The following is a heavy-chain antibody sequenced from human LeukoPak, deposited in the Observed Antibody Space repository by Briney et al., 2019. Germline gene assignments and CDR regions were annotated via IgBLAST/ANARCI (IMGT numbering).Heavy chain of an antibody. CDR3: ARDSGDYYFDY. Sequence: GGSLRLSCAASGFTFSSYWMRWVRQAPGKGLEWVANIKQDGSEKYYVDSVKGRFTISRDNAKHSLYLQMNSLRAEDTAVYYCARDSGDYYFDYWGQGTLVTVSS. D-gene: IGHD4-17*01. CDR1: GFTFSSYW. J-gene: IGHJ4*02. V-gene: IGHV3-7*01. CDR2: IKQDGSEK.